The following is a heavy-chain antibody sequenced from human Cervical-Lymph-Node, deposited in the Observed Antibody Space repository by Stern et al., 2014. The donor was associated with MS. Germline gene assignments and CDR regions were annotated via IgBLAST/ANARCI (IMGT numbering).Heavy chain of an antibody. CDR3: ARGTYYYDSSGYYPFDY. CDR1: GGSISSYY. Sequence: QVQLQESGPGLVKPSETLSLTCTVSGGSISSYYWSWIRQPPGKGLEWIGYIYYSGSTNYNPSLQSRVTISVDTSKNQFSLKLSSVTAADTAVYYCARGTYYYDSSGYYPFDYWGQGTLVTVSS. D-gene: IGHD3-22*01. CDR2: IYYSGST. J-gene: IGHJ4*02. V-gene: IGHV4-59*01.